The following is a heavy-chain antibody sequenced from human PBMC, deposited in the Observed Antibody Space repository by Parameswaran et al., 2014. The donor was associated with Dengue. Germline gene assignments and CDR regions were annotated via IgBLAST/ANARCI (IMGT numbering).Heavy chain of an antibody. J-gene: IGHJ6*03. V-gene: IGHV3-7*02. CDR2: IKQDGSEK. D-gene: IGHD6-13*01. CDR3: ARSIWAAAGLTYYYYYMDV. Sequence: RWIRQPQEGLEWVANIKQDGSEKYYVDSVKGRFTISRDNAKNSLYLQMNSLRAEDTAVYYCARSIWAAAGLTYYYYYMDVWGKGTTVTVSS.